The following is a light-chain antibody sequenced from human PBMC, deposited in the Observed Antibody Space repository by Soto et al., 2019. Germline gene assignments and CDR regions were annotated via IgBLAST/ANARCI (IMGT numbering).Light chain of an antibody. J-gene: IGKJ1*01. CDR2: DAS. Sequence: DIQMTRSPSTLSAAIGGRVTITFRAREGIRTWLACHQHKPGKAPKFLIYDASSLESGVPSRFSGSGSGTEFTLTISNLKPDDFATYFCQQYNHYPRTFGQGTKVDIK. V-gene: IGKV1-5*01. CDR1: EGIRTW. CDR3: QQYNHYPRT.